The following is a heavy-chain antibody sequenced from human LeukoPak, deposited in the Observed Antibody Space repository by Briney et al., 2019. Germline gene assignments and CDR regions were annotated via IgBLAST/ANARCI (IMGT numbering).Heavy chain of an antibody. J-gene: IGHJ4*02. CDR2: TYYRSKWHY. V-gene: IGHV6-1*01. D-gene: IGHD3-3*01. CDR3: ASDSYDFWSGYSARAGFDY. Sequence: SQTLSLTCVISGDSVSSNIGAWNWIRQSPSRGLEWLGRTYYRSKWHYDYAASVKSRIAINPDTSKNQFSLQLNSVTPEDTAVYYCASDSYDFWSGYSARAGFDYWGQGILGTVSS. CDR1: GDSVSSNIGA.